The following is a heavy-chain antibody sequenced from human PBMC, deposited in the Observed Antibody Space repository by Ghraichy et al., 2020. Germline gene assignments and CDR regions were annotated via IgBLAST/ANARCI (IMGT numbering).Heavy chain of an antibody. Sequence: GGSLRLSCAASGFTFSSYAMSWVRQAPGKGLEWVSAISGSGGSTYYADSVKGRFTISRDNSKNTLYLQMNSLRAEDMAVYYCAKRLAALYDYMDVWGKGTTVTVSS. J-gene: IGHJ6*03. CDR3: AKRLAALYDYMDV. D-gene: IGHD2-15*01. CDR2: ISGSGGST. V-gene: IGHV3-23*01. CDR1: GFTFSSYA.